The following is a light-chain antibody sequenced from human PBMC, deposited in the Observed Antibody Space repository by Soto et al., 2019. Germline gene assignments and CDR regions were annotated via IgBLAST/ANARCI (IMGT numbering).Light chain of an antibody. Sequence: IQMTQSPSTLSSSLGDRVTISCRASQSIGDSLAWYQQKPGKAPKLLIYAASTWESGIPARFSGSGSGTEFTLTISSLQPDDFATYFCQQYDIYSTWTFGQGTKVDIK. J-gene: IGKJ1*01. V-gene: IGKV1-5*01. CDR1: QSIGDS. CDR3: QQYDIYSTWT. CDR2: AAS.